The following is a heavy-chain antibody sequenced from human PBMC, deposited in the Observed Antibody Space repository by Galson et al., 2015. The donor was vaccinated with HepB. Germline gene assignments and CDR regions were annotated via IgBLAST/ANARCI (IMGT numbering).Heavy chain of an antibody. CDR2: ISSDGGTQ. J-gene: IGHJ4*02. D-gene: IGHD3-10*01. V-gene: IGHV3-30*18. CDR1: GFILSNYG. Sequence: SLRLSCAASGFILSNYGMQWVRQPPARGLQWVAVISSDGGTQYYADSVKGRFTVSRDTYKNMLHLQMNSLRPEDTAVYYCVKESGIPQYGSYFDYWGQGALVTVSS. CDR3: VKESGIPQYGSYFDY.